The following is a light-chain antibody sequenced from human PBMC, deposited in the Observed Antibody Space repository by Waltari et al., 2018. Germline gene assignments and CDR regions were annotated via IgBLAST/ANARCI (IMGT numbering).Light chain of an antibody. CDR3: QQRSGWPQT. J-gene: IGKJ1*01. Sequence: EIVLTQSPATLSLSPGESATLSCRASQSIGTYFSWYQQTPGQAPRLLIYDASNRATGIPPRFSGSGSGTDFILTISSLEPEDFAVYYCQQRSGWPQTFGQGTNVEI. CDR1: QSIGTY. CDR2: DAS. V-gene: IGKV3-11*01.